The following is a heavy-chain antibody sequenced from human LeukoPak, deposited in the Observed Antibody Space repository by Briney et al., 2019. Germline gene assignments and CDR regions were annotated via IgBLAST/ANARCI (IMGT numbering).Heavy chain of an antibody. D-gene: IGHD2-15*01. Sequence: SETLSLTCTVSGGSISSYYWSWIRQPPGKGLEWIGYIYYSGSTNYNPSLKRRVTISVDTSKNQFSLKLSSVTAADTAVYYCARAPGSMVAATFYYYYYYMDVWGKGTTVTVSS. V-gene: IGHV4-59*01. CDR3: ARAPGSMVAATFYYYYYYMDV. J-gene: IGHJ6*03. CDR2: IYYSGST. CDR1: GGSISSYY.